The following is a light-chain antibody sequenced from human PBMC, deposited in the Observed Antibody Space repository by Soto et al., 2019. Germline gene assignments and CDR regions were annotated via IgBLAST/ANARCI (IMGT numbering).Light chain of an antibody. Sequence: QSVLTQLRSVSGSPGQSVTISCTGTSSDVGGYNYVSWYQQHPGKAPKLMIYDVSKRPSGVPDRFSGSKSGNTASLTISGLQAEDEADYYCCSYTGSLTYVFGPGTKLTVL. CDR1: SSDVGGYNY. CDR2: DVS. CDR3: CSYTGSLTYV. J-gene: IGLJ1*01. V-gene: IGLV2-11*01.